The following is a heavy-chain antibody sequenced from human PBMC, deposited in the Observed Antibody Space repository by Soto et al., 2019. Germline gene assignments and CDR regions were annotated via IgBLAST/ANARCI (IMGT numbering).Heavy chain of an antibody. J-gene: IGHJ3*02. CDR2: ICHDGSSK. V-gene: IGHV3-33*03. Sequence: PGGSLRLSCAASGFTFNNYGMHWVRQAPGKGLEWVALICHDGSSKYYADSVKGRFTISRDNSKNTLHLQMNNLRAEDTATYYCVKDKKYDILSAWDALDIWGHGTLVTVSS. CDR3: VKDKKYDILSAWDALDI. D-gene: IGHD3-9*01. CDR1: GFTFNNYG.